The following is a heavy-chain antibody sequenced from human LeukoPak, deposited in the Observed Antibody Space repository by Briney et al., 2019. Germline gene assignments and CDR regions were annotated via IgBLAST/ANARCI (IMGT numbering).Heavy chain of an antibody. V-gene: IGHV1-69*11. J-gene: IGHJ3*02. CDR2: IIPILGTA. Sequence: SVKVSCKASGGTFSSYAISWVRQAPGQGLEWMGRIIPILGTANYAQKFQGRVTITADESTSTAYMELSSLRSEDTAVYYCARGLVGATTSNAFDIWGQGAMVTVSS. D-gene: IGHD1-26*01. CDR1: GGTFSSYA. CDR3: ARGLVGATTSNAFDI.